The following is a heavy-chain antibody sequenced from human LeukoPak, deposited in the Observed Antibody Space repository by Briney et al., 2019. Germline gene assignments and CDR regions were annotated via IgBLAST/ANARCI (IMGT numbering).Heavy chain of an antibody. CDR2: IYHSGSI. J-gene: IGHJ4*01. Sequence: SESLSLTCTVSGYSISSGYYWGWIRQPPGRRLEWIGSIYHSGSIYYNPSLKSRVTLSVDTSKHQFSLTLNSVTAADTAVYYCAREYDYWSLGTLVTVSS. CDR3: AREYDY. CDR1: GYSISSGYY. V-gene: IGHV4-38-2*02.